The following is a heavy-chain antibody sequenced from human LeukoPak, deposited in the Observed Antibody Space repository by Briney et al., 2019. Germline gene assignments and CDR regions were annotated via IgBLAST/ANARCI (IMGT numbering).Heavy chain of an antibody. J-gene: IGHJ6*02. D-gene: IGHD5-18*01. CDR2: LYYSGST. CDR1: GGSISSYY. V-gene: IGHV4-59*01. Sequence: SETLSLTCTVSGGSISSYYWSWIRQPPGKGLEWLGSLYYSGSTNYNPSLKSRVTISGDTSKNQFSLNLNYVTAADTAVYRCARKRYGSSGMDVWGQGTTVTVSS. CDR3: ARKRYGSSGMDV.